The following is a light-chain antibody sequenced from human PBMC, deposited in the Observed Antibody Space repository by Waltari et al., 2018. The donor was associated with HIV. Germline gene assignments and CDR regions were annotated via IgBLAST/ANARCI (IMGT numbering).Light chain of an antibody. J-gene: IGLJ1*01. V-gene: IGLV2-14*01. CDR1: SSDVGGYNY. CDR2: EVS. Sequence: QSALTQPASVSGSPGQSITISCTGTSSDVGGYNYVSWYQQHPGKAPKLVIFEVSNRPSGVSNRFSGSKSGNTASLTISGLQAEDEADYYCSSYTNSSSLIFGTETKVTVL. CDR3: SSYTNSSSLI.